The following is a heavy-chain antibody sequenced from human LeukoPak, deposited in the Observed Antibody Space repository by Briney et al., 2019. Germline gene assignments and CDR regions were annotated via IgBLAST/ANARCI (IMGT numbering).Heavy chain of an antibody. V-gene: IGHV4-30-4*01. Sequence: PSETLSLTCSVSGGSISSADYYWSWIRQPPGEGLEWIGYIFYSGSTDYNPSLKSRVTISVDTSKNQFSLRLTSVTAADTAVYYCARLKPYSSTSAYYFDYWGQGTLVTVSS. CDR3: ARLKPYSSTSAYYFDY. J-gene: IGHJ4*02. CDR2: IFYSGST. CDR1: GGSISSADYY. D-gene: IGHD6-13*01.